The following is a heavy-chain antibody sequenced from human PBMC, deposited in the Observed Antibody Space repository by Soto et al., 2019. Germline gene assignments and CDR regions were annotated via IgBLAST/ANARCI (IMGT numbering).Heavy chain of an antibody. D-gene: IGHD3-3*01. CDR2: ISAYNGNT. CDR3: ARAITIFGVVIAAHYGMDV. V-gene: IGHV1-18*01. J-gene: IGHJ6*02. Sequence: ASVKVSCKASGYTFTSYGISWVRQAPGQGLEWMGWISAYNGNTNYAQKLQGRVTMTTGTSTSTAYMELSSLRSEDTAVYYCARAITIFGVVIAAHYGMDVWGQGTTVTVS. CDR1: GYTFTSYG.